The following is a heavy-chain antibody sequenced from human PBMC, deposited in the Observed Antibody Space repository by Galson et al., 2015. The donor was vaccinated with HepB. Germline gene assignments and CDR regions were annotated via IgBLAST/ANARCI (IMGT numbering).Heavy chain of an antibody. CDR2: IYSSSSST. CDR3: AQLGTGY. V-gene: IGHV3-53*01. J-gene: IGHJ4*02. Sequence: SLRLSCAASGFSVYSNYMSWVRQAPGKGLEWVSLIYSSSSSTNYADFVRGRFTISRDTSKSTVYPQMSRLRADDTAMYYCAQLGTGYWGRGTLVTVSS. CDR1: GFSVYSNY. D-gene: IGHD7-27*01.